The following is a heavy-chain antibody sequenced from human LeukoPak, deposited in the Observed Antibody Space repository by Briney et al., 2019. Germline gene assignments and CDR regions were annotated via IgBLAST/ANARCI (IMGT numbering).Heavy chain of an antibody. D-gene: IGHD2-21*02. J-gene: IGHJ4*02. CDR3: ARDFTCGGDCYSYYFDY. V-gene: IGHV3-21*01. CDR1: GFTFSSFS. Sequence: GGSLRLSCAASGFTFSSFSMNWVRQAPGKGLEWVSSISSSSGYIYCADSVKGRFTISRDNAKNSLYLQMNSLRAEDTAVYYCARDFTCGGDCYSYYFDYWGQGTLVTVPS. CDR2: ISSSSGYI.